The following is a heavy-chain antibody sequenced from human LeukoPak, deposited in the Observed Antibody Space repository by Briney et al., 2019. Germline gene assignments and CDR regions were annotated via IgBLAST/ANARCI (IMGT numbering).Heavy chain of an antibody. J-gene: IGHJ4*02. CDR2: IYYSGST. D-gene: IGHD4-17*01. CDR1: GGSISSYY. Sequence: SETLSLTCTVSGGSISSYYWSWIRQPPGKGLEWIGYIYYSGSTNYNPSLKSRVTISVDTSKNQFSLKLSSVTAADTAVYYCARDGGDYDYWGQGTLVTVSS. CDR3: ARDGGDYDY. V-gene: IGHV4-59*01.